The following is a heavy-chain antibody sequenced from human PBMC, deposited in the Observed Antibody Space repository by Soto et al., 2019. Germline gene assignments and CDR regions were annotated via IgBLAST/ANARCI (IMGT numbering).Heavy chain of an antibody. CDR2: IYSGGST. Sequence: EVQLVESGGGLIQPGGSLRLSCAASGFTVSSNYMSWVRQAPGKGLEWVSVIYSGGSTYYADSVKGRFTISRDNSKNTLYLQMNSLRAEDTAVYYCLRAEGEWFSPVTNGMDVWGQGTTVTVSS. J-gene: IGHJ6*02. D-gene: IGHD3-3*01. CDR3: LRAEGEWFSPVTNGMDV. CDR1: GFTVSSNY. V-gene: IGHV3-53*01.